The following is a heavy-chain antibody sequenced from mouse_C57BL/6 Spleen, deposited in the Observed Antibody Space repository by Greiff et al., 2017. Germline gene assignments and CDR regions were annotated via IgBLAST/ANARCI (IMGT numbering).Heavy chain of an antibody. CDR3: ANDYGSSFSFAY. D-gene: IGHD1-1*01. J-gene: IGHJ3*01. CDR1: GYTFTDYY. V-gene: IGHV1-26*01. Sequence: VQLQQSGPELVKPGASVKISCKASGYTFTDYYMNWVKQSHGKSLEWIGDINPNNGGTSYNQKFKGKATLTVDKSSSTAYMELRSLTSEDSAVYYCANDYGSSFSFAYWGQGTLVTVSA. CDR2: INPNNGGT.